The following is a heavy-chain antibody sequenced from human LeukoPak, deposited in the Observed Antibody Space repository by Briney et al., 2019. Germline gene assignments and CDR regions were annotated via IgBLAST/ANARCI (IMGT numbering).Heavy chain of an antibody. Sequence: PGGSLRLSCAASGFTFSTYWMHWVCQAPGKGLVWVSRINSDGSSTSYADSVRGRFTISRDNAKNTLYLQMNNLRAEDTAVYYCARDRGYAFDIWGQGTMVTVSS. CDR1: GFTFSTYW. CDR2: INSDGSST. D-gene: IGHD5-12*01. J-gene: IGHJ3*02. V-gene: IGHV3-74*01. CDR3: ARDRGYAFDI.